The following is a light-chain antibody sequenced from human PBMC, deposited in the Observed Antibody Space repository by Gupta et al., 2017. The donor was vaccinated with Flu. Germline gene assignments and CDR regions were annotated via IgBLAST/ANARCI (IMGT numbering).Light chain of an antibody. CDR3: QVWDSRSDHLVV. Sequence: GNNIGSKNVHWYQQRPGQAPVLVVYDGYRPSEIPERFSGSNSGNTATLTISRVEAGDEADYYCQVWDSRSDHLVVFGGGTKLTVL. J-gene: IGLJ2*01. CDR2: DG. V-gene: IGLV3-21*02. CDR1: NIGSKN.